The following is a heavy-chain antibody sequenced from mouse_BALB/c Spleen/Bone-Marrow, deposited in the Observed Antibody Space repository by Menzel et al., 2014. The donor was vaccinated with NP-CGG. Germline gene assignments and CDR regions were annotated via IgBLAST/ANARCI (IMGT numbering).Heavy chain of an antibody. V-gene: IGHV7-3*02. D-gene: IGHD1-1*01. CDR2: IRNKANGYTT. Sequence: EVMLVESGGGLVQPGGSLRLSCATSGFTFTDYYMSWVRQPQGKALEWLGFIRNKANGYTTEYSASVKGRFTTSRDNSQSILYLQMNTLRAEDSATYYCARDRGGLLHDYWGQGTTLTVSS. CDR3: ARDRGGLLHDY. J-gene: IGHJ2*01. CDR1: GFTFTDYY.